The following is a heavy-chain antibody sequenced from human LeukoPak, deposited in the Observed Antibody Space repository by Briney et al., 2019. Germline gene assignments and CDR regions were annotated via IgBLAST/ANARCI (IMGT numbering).Heavy chain of an antibody. J-gene: IGHJ3*02. V-gene: IGHV4-59*01. CDR2: IYYSGST. CDR3: ARDLKGIATTSYAFDI. D-gene: IGHD1-26*01. CDR1: GGSISSYY. Sequence: PSETLSLTCTVSGGSISSYYWSWIRQPPGKGLEWIGYIYYSGSTNYNPSLKSRVTISVDTSKNQFSLKLSSVTAADTAVYYCARDLKGIATTSYAFDIWGQGTMVTVSS.